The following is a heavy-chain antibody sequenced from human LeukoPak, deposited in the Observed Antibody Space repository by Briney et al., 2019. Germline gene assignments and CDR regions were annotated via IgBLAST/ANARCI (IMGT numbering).Heavy chain of an antibody. CDR2: ISGTGNYI. CDR1: GFTFSSYW. Sequence: PGGSLRLSCAASGFTFSSYWMHWVRQAPGKGLEWVSSISGTGNYIYYADSVKGRFTISRDNAKNSLYLQMNSLRAEDTAVYYCARDVHQGTIDYWGQGTLVTVSS. CDR3: ARDVHQGTIDY. D-gene: IGHD1-1*01. V-gene: IGHV3-21*01. J-gene: IGHJ4*02.